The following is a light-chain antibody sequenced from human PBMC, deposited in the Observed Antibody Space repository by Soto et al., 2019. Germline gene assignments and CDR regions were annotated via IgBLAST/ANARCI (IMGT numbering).Light chain of an antibody. CDR2: DAS. Sequence: EIVLTQSPGSLSLSPGERATLSCRASQSVSSYLAWYQQKPGQAPRLLIYDASKRATGIPARFSGSGFGTGYTLTISSLEPEDFAVYYCQQRNKWRTFGQGTKVDIK. CDR3: QQRNKWRT. J-gene: IGKJ1*01. V-gene: IGKV3-11*01. CDR1: QSVSSY.